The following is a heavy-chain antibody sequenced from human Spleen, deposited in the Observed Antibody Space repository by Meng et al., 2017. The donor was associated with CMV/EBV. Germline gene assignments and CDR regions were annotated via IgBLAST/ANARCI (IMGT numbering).Heavy chain of an antibody. CDR3: AREAYYDSSGLFDY. J-gene: IGHJ4*02. V-gene: IGHV1-2*02. Sequence: KASGYTFTGYYMHWVRQAPGQGLEWMGWINPNSGGTNYAQKFQGRVTMTRDTSISTAYMELSRLRSDDTAVYYCAREAYYDSSGLFDYWGQGTLVTVSS. CDR1: GYTFTGYY. D-gene: IGHD3-22*01. CDR2: INPNSGGT.